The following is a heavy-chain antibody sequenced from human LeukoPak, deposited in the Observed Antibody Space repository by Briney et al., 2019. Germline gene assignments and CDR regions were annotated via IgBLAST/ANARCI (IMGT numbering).Heavy chain of an antibody. V-gene: IGHV3-7*03. CDR1: GFTFSSYW. Sequence: PGGSLRLSCAASGFTFSSYWMSWVRQAPGKGLEWVANIKQDGSEKCYVDSVKGRFTISRDNAKNSLYLQMNSLRAEDTAVYYCASKRYYYGSGSSNFDYWGQGTLVTVSS. CDR3: ASKRYYYGSGSSNFDY. J-gene: IGHJ4*02. D-gene: IGHD3-10*01. CDR2: IKQDGSEK.